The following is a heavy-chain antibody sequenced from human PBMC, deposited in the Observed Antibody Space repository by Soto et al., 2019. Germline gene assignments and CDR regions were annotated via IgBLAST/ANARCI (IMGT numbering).Heavy chain of an antibody. CDR3: AKVSRPSRLPTPDFAS. CDR1: GFALSGYS. Sequence: PGGSLRRSCAASGFALSGYSRHWVRQAPGKGLDWVAVISYDGNTQFYGDSVKGRFIVSRDNSRNTLYLQLNNLQAEDTAVYYCAKVSRPSRLPTPDFASWGQGT. J-gene: IGHJ4*02. CDR2: ISYDGNTQ. V-gene: IGHV3-30-3*01.